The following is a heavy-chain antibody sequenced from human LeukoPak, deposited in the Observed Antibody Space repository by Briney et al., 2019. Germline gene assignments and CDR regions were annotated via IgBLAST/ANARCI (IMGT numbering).Heavy chain of an antibody. D-gene: IGHD3-3*01. V-gene: IGHV4-59*12. CDR2: IYYSGST. CDR3: ARGGGYDFWSGYYLDY. Sequence: SETLSLTRTVSGGSISSYYWSWIRQPPGKGLEWIGYIYYSGSTNYNPSLKSRVTISVDTSKNQFSLKLSSVTTADTAAYYCARGGGYDFWSGYYLDYWGQGTLVTVSS. CDR1: GGSISSYY. J-gene: IGHJ4*02.